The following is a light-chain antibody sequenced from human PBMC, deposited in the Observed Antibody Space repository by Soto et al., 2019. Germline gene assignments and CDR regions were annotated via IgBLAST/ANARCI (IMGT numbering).Light chain of an antibody. CDR3: SSYTSSSTLV. CDR2: DVS. V-gene: IGLV2-14*01. J-gene: IGLJ2*01. CDR1: SSDVGGYNY. Sequence: ALTQPASVSGSPGQSITISCTGTSSDVGGYNYVSWYQQHPGKAPKLMIYDVSNRPSGVSNRFSGSKSGNTASLTISGLQAEDEADYYCSSYTSSSTLVFGGGTQLTVL.